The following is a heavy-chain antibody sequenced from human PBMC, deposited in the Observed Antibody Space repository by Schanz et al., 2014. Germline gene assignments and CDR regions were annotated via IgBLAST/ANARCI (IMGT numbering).Heavy chain of an antibody. D-gene: IGHD6-13*01. CDR1: GGTFSSFG. J-gene: IGHJ4*02. Sequence: QVHLVQSGAEVKKPGSSMKVSCKASGGTFSSFGINWVRQAPGQGLEWMGRIIPSLGLAKYEQKFQDKVTITADTSTTTAYMELSGLRSEDTAVYYCASSGAGYSSSWDFDYWGQGTLVTVSS. V-gene: IGHV1-69*02. CDR3: ASSGAGYSSSWDFDY. CDR2: IIPSLGLA.